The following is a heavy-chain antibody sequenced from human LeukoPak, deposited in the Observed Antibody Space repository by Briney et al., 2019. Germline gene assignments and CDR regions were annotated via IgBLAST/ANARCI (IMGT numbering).Heavy chain of an antibody. CDR3: ARAGQLDY. J-gene: IGHJ4*02. CDR2: INTNNVNR. V-gene: IGHV1-18*01. D-gene: IGHD1-1*01. Sequence: GASVKVSYKASGYTFTSYGINWVRQAPGQGLEWMGWINTNNVNRNYAQKLQGRVTMTTDTSTNTAYMELMSLTSDDTAVYYCARAGQLDYRGQGTLVTVSS. CDR1: GYTFTSYG.